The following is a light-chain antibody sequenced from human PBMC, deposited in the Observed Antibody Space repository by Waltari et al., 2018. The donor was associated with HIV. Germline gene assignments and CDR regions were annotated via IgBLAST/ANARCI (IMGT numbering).Light chain of an antibody. Sequence: QSALTQPASVSGSPGQSITISCTGTSRDVGGYNYVSWYQQHSGKAPKLMIYDVTKRPSGVSNRFSGSKSGNTASLTISGLQAEDEADYYCFSYAGSSTYVFGTGTKVTVL. CDR3: FSYAGSSTYV. V-gene: IGLV2-23*02. CDR2: DVT. J-gene: IGLJ1*01. CDR1: SRDVGGYNY.